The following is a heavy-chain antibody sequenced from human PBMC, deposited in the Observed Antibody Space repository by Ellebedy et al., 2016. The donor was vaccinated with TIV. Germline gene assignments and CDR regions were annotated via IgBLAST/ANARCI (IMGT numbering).Heavy chain of an antibody. D-gene: IGHD6-19*01. V-gene: IGHV3-7*03. CDR2: INQDGSEK. CDR1: GFTFSNYW. Sequence: GGSLRLSCAASGFTFSNYWMSWVRQAPGQGLEWVININQDGSEKYSVDSVKGRFTISRDNAKNSLYLQMNSLRGEDTAVYYCTRDASGWGAYWGQGVLVTVSS. J-gene: IGHJ4*02. CDR3: TRDASGWGAY.